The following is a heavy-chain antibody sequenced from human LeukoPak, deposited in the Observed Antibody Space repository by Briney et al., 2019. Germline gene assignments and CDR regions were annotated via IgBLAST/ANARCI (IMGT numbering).Heavy chain of an antibody. D-gene: IGHD6-19*01. CDR2: IIPNFGTA. CDR1: GGTFSSYA. J-gene: IGHJ6*02. V-gene: IGHV1-69*01. CDR3: AGGGIAVATYGMDV. Sequence: GSSVKVSCKASGGTFSSYAISWVRRAPGQGLEWMGGIIPNFGTANYAQKFQGRVTITADESTSTAYMELSSLRSEDTAVYYCAGGGIAVATYGMDVWGQGTTVTVSS.